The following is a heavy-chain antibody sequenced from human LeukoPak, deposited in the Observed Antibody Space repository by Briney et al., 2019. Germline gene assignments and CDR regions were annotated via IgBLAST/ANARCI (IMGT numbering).Heavy chain of an antibody. Sequence: GGSLRLSCAASGFTFSSYEMNWVRQAPGKGLEWVSYISSSGSTIYYADSVKGRFTISRDNAKNSLYLQMNSPRAEDTAVYYCARRGYARGGDFDYWGQGTLVTVSS. J-gene: IGHJ4*02. D-gene: IGHD2-2*01. CDR3: ARRGYARGGDFDY. CDR1: GFTFSSYE. CDR2: ISSSGSTI. V-gene: IGHV3-48*03.